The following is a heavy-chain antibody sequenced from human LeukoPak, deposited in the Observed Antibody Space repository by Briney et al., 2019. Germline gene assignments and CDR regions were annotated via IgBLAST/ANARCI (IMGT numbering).Heavy chain of an antibody. CDR2: IYHSGST. Sequence: PSETLSLTCTVSGYSISSGYYWGWIRQPPGKGLEWVGSIYHSGSTYYTASLKSRVTISVDTSKNQFSLKLSSVTDADTAVYYCARDQWAYCGGDCYRAFDIWGQGTLVSVSS. CDR1: GYSISSGYY. CDR3: ARDQWAYCGGDCYRAFDI. J-gene: IGHJ4*02. V-gene: IGHV4-38-2*02. D-gene: IGHD2-21*02.